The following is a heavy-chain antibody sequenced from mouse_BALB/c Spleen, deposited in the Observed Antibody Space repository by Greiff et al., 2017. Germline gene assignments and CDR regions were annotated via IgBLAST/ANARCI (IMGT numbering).Heavy chain of an antibody. Sequence: DVKLVESGGGLVKPGGSLKLSCAASGFTFSSYAMSWVRQTPEKRLEWVASISSGGSTYYPDSVKGRFTISRDNARNILYLQMSSLRSEDTAMYYCARGGEVRHFFDYWGQGTTLTVSS. CDR3: ARGGEVRHFFDY. J-gene: IGHJ2*01. V-gene: IGHV5-6-5*01. D-gene: IGHD2-14*01. CDR1: GFTFSSYA. CDR2: ISSGGST.